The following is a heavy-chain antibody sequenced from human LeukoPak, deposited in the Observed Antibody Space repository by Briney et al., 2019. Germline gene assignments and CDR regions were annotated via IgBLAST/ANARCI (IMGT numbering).Heavy chain of an antibody. Sequence: GGSLRLSCAASGFTFSSYAMSWVRQAPGKGLEWVSSIRSSGGSTYYADSVKGRFTISRDNSKNTLYLQLNSLRTEDTAVYYCAKDQGEQLWFLDYWGQGTLVTVSS. CDR3: AKDQGEQLWFLDY. CDR1: GFTFSSYA. J-gene: IGHJ4*02. V-gene: IGHV3-23*01. CDR2: IRSSGGST. D-gene: IGHD5-18*01.